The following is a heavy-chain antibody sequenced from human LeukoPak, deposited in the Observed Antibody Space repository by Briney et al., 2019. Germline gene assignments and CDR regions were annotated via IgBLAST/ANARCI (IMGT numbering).Heavy chain of an antibody. CDR3: ARVVRVAAAGYYFDY. V-gene: IGHV4-34*01. D-gene: IGHD6-13*01. CDR1: GFTFSDYY. Sequence: GSLRLSCAASGFTFSDYYMSWIRQPPGKGLEWIGEINHSGSTNYNPSLKSRVTISVDTSKNQFSLKLSSVTAADTAVYYCARVVRVAAAGYYFDYWGQGTLVTVSS. CDR2: INHSGST. J-gene: IGHJ4*02.